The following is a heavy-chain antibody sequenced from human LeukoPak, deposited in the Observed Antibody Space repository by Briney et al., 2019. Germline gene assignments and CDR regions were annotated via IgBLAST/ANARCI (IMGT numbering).Heavy chain of an antibody. CDR3: ARLWLGERPPDY. Sequence: SETLSLTCSVSGGSIRSSSYYWGWIRQPPGKGLEWIGGISYSGRTYYNPSLKSRVTISVDTSKNKFSLKLSSVTAADTAMFYCARLWLGERPPDYWGQGTLVTVSS. D-gene: IGHD3-10*01. CDR1: GGSIRSSSYY. V-gene: IGHV4-39*07. CDR2: ISYSGRT. J-gene: IGHJ4*02.